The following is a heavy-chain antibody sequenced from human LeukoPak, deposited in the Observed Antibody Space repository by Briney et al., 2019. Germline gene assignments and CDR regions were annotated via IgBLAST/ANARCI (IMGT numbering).Heavy chain of an antibody. CDR3: AKRSGYTTGWSFDF. Sequence: PGGSLRLSCAASGFSFSSYAMSWVRQAPGKGLEWVSSISGSGGNTYYAESVKGRFTISRDNSKNTLFLQMNSLRAEDTAVFYCAKRSGYTTGWSFDFWGQGTLVTVSS. J-gene: IGHJ4*02. CDR1: GFSFSSYA. CDR2: ISGSGGNT. D-gene: IGHD6-19*01. V-gene: IGHV3-23*01.